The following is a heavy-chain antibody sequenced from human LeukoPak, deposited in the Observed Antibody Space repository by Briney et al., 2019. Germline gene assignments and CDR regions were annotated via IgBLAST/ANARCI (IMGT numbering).Heavy chain of an antibody. Sequence: GGSLRLSCAASGFTFSNAWMSWVRQAPGKGLEWVGRIKSKTDGGTTDYAAPVKGRFTISRDDSKNTLYLQMNSLKTEDTAVYYCTTDQGGELTPGHWYYYGMDVWGQGTTVTVSS. V-gene: IGHV3-15*01. CDR1: GFTFSNAW. D-gene: IGHD1-26*01. CDR2: IKSKTDGGTT. J-gene: IGHJ6*02. CDR3: TTDQGGELTPGHWYYYGMDV.